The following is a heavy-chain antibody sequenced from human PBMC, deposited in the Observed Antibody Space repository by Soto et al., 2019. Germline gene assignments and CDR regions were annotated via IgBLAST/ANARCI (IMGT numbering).Heavy chain of an antibody. V-gene: IGHV3-30-3*01. D-gene: IGHD3-9*01. CDR3: ARPTGSPY. CDR1: GFTFSSYA. J-gene: IGHJ4*02. Sequence: PGGSLRLSCAASGFTFSSYAMHWVRQAPGKGLEWVAVISYDGSNKYYADPVKGRFTISRDNSKNTLYLQMNSLRVEDTAVYYCARPTGSPYWGQGTLVTVSS. CDR2: ISYDGSNK.